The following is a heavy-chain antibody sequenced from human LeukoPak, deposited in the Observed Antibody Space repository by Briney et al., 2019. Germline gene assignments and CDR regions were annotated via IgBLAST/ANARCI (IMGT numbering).Heavy chain of an antibody. V-gene: IGHV3-66*01. J-gene: IGHJ4*02. Sequence: PGGSLRLSCAASGFTVSSNYMSWVRQAPGKGLEWVSVIYSGGSTYYADSVKGRFTISRDNSKNTLYLQMNSLRAEDTAVYYCARVPRNSGYTAIDYWGQGTLATVSS. CDR3: ARVPRNSGYTAIDY. CDR1: GFTVSSNY. D-gene: IGHD5-12*01. CDR2: IYSGGST.